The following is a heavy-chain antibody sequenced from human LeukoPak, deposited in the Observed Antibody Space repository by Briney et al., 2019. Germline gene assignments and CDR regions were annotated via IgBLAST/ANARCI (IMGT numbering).Heavy chain of an antibody. CDR3: ARELGYSYGYVDV. J-gene: IGHJ6*02. V-gene: IGHV3-21*01. CDR2: IDSTSTYI. CDR1: GFTLSSYT. D-gene: IGHD5-18*01. Sequence: GGSLRLSCAASGFTLSSYTMNWVRQAPGKGLEWVSSIDSTSTYIHYTDSVKGRFTISRDNAKNSLYLQMNSLGAEDTALYYCARELGYSYGYVDVWGQGTTVIVSS.